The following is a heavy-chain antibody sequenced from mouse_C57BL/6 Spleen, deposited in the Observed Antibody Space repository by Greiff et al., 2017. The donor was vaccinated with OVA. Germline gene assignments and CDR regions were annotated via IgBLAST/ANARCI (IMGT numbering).Heavy chain of an antibody. J-gene: IGHJ2*01. CDR3: TRVPLITTVVADY. Sequence: QVQLQQSGAELVRPGASVTLSCKASGYTFTDYELHWVKQTPVHGLEWIGAIDPESGGTAYHQKFKGKAILTADKSSSTSYMELRSLTSEYSAVYYCTRVPLITTVVADYWGQGTTLTVSS. V-gene: IGHV1-15*01. CDR2: IDPESGGT. D-gene: IGHD1-1*01. CDR1: GYTFTDYE.